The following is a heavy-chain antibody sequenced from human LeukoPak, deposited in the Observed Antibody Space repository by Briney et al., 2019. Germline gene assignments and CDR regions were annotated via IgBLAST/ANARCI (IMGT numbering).Heavy chain of an antibody. CDR1: GGSISSGGYY. V-gene: IGHV4-30-2*01. CDR2: IDHSGST. Sequence: PSQTLSLTCAVSGGSISSGGYYWSWIRQPPGKGLEWIGEIDHSGSTNYNPSLKSRVTISVDTSKNQFSLKLSSVTAADTAVYYCARDLTSAGGDYWGQGTLVTVSS. J-gene: IGHJ4*02. D-gene: IGHD3-3*01. CDR3: ARDLTSAGGDY.